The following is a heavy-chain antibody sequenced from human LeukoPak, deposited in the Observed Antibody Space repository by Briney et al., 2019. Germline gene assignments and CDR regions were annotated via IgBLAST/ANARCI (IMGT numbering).Heavy chain of an antibody. Sequence: GGSLRLSCAASGFTFSTYPMNWVRQAPGKGLEWISHIRGSGTTDYADSVKGRFTISRDNAKNSLYLQLSSLRAEDTAVYYCAKLGDSSGYYYGLDYWGQGTLVTVSS. V-gene: IGHV3-69-1*01. CDR3: AKLGDSSGYYYGLDY. CDR1: GFTFSTYP. D-gene: IGHD3-22*01. CDR2: IRGSGTT. J-gene: IGHJ4*02.